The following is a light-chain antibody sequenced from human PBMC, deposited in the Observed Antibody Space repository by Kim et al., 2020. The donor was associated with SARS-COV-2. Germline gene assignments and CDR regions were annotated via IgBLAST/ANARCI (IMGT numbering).Light chain of an antibody. Sequence: ASVGDRVTITCRASQDVTKFVAWYQQKPGKAPNLLLYSASIVQSGVPSRFSGSGYGTDFTLTITGLQPEDVATYYCQKYNRAPLTFGGGTKVDIK. J-gene: IGKJ4*01. V-gene: IGKV1-27*01. CDR3: QKYNRAPLT. CDR2: SAS. CDR1: QDVTKF.